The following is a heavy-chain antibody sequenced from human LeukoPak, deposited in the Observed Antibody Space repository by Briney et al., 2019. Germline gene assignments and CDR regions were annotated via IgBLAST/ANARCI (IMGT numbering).Heavy chain of an antibody. V-gene: IGHV1-8*01. Sequence: ASVKVSCKASGYTFTSYDINWVRQATGQGLEWMGWMNPNSGNTGYAQKLQGRVTMSTDTSTSTAYMELRSLRSDDTAVYYCARDFRSSYYYDSSGYSYAFDIWGQGTMVTVSS. D-gene: IGHD3-22*01. CDR1: GYTFTSYD. J-gene: IGHJ3*02. CDR2: MNPNSGNT. CDR3: ARDFRSSYYYDSSGYSYAFDI.